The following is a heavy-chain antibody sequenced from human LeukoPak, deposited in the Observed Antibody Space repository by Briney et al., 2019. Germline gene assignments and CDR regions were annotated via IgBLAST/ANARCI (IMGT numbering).Heavy chain of an antibody. CDR1: GGSFSGYY. CDR3: TRGAGWLIDY. D-gene: IGHD3-16*01. CDR2: INHSGST. J-gene: IGHJ4*02. Sequence: KPSETLSLTCAVYGGSFSGYYWSWIRQPPGKGLEWIGEINHSGSTNYNPSLKSRVTISVDTSKNQFSLKLNSLTTADTAVYYCTRGAGWLIDYWGQGILVTVSS. V-gene: IGHV4-34*01.